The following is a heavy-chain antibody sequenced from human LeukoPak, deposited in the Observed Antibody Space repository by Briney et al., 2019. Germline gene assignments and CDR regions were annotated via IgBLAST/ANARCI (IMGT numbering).Heavy chain of an antibody. CDR2: IIPILGIA. D-gene: IGHD3-22*01. Sequence: GASVKVSCKASGYTFTSYYMHWVRQAPGQGLEWMGRIIPILGIANYAQKFQGRVTITADKSTSTAYMELSSLRSEDTAVYYCARPPSYHYDSSGYSVAAFDIWGQGTMVTVSS. J-gene: IGHJ3*02. V-gene: IGHV1-69*02. CDR1: GYTFTSYY. CDR3: ARPPSYHYDSSGYSVAAFDI.